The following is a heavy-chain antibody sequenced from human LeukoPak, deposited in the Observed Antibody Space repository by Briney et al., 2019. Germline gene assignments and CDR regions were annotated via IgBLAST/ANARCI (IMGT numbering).Heavy chain of an antibody. D-gene: IGHD6-13*01. CDR2: IIPIFGTA. CDR1: GGTFSSYA. CDR3: AREPQGQQLPDAFDI. J-gene: IGHJ3*02. V-gene: IGHV1-69*01. Sequence: ASVKVSCKASGGTFSSYAISWVRQAPGQGLEWMVGIIPIFGTANYAQKFQGRVTITADESTSTAYMELSSLRSEDTAVYYCAREPQGQQLPDAFDIWGQGTMVTVSS.